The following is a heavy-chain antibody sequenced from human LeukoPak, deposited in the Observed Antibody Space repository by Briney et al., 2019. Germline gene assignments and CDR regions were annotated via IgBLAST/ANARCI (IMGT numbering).Heavy chain of an antibody. J-gene: IGHJ3*01. V-gene: IGHV3-74*01. Sequence: GGSLRLSCVASGFTFSRYWMHWVRQAPGEGLVWVSRIDPDDSGSSYADSVKGRFTISRDNAKNTLWPQMNSLRADDTAVYYCAGVRAGANRAFDVWGQGTVVAVSS. CDR2: IDPDDSGS. CDR1: GFTFSRYW. D-gene: IGHD4/OR15-4a*01. CDR3: AGVRAGANRAFDV.